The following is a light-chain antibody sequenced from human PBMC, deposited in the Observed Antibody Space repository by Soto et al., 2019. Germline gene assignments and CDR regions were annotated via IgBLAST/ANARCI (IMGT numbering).Light chain of an antibody. Sequence: EIVLTQSPATLSLSPGERATLSCRASQSINSHLAWYRQKPRLAPRLLIYDAANRATGSPARFSGSGSGTDFTLPISSLQPADVVVYYCQQRSNWPPLTFGRGTKVEIK. J-gene: IGKJ4*01. CDR1: QSINSH. V-gene: IGKV3-11*01. CDR2: DAA. CDR3: QQRSNWPPLT.